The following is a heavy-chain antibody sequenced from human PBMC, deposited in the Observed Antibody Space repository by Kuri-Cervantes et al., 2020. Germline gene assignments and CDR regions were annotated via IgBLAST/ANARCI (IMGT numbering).Heavy chain of an antibody. CDR3: ARWDDFWSGLPQGALGDYYYMDV. CDR1: GYTFPSYD. D-gene: IGHD3-3*01. Sequence: ASVKVSCKASGYTFPSYDINWVRQATGQGLEWMGWMNPKSCNTAYAQKFQGRVTMTRSTSIPTAYMELSSLKPADTAVYYCARWDDFWSGLPQGALGDYYYMDVWGKGTTVTVSS. V-gene: IGHV1-8*01. J-gene: IGHJ6*03. CDR2: MNPKSCNT.